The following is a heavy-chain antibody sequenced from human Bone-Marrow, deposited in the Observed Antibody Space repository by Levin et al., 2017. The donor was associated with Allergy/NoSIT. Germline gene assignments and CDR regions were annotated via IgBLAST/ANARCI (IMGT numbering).Heavy chain of an antibody. V-gene: IGHV1-69*06. Sequence: GGSLRLSCKASGGTFSSYAISWVRQAPGQGLEWMGGIIPIFGTANYAQKFQGRVTITADKSTSTAYMELSSLRSEDTAVYYCASGFDTMVQGDTAGYWGQGTLVTVSS. J-gene: IGHJ4*02. CDR2: IIPIFGTA. D-gene: IGHD3-10*01. CDR3: ASGFDTMVQGDTAGY. CDR1: GGTFSSYA.